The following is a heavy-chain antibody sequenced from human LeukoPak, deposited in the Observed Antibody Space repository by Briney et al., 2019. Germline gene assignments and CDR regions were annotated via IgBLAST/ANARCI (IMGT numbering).Heavy chain of an antibody. CDR1: GFTFSSYG. Sequence: PGGSLRLSCAASGFTFSSYGMHWVRRAPGKGLEWVAFIRYDGSNRYYADSVKGRFTISRDNSKNTLYLQMNSLRAEDTAVYYCAKDWSRWTGYQSPMDVWGKGTTVTVSS. CDR3: AKDWSRWTGYQSPMDV. CDR2: IRYDGSNR. J-gene: IGHJ6*03. V-gene: IGHV3-30*02. D-gene: IGHD3/OR15-3a*01.